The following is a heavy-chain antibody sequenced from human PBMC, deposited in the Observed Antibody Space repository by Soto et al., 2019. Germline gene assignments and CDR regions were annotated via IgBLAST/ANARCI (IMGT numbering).Heavy chain of an antibody. CDR2: MNPNSGNT. J-gene: IGHJ6*04. V-gene: IGHV1-8*01. D-gene: IGHD2-2*01. Sequence: LGLEWMGWMNPNSGNTGYAQNFQGRVTMTRDTSINTAYMELSSLRSEDTAVYFCARSYCSSTSCRQLDVWGKGTTVTVSS. CDR3: ARSYCSSTSCRQLDV.